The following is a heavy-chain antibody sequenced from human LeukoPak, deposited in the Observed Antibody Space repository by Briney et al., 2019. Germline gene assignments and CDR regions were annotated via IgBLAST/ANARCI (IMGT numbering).Heavy chain of an antibody. CDR1: GGSFSDYF. J-gene: IGHJ3*02. Sequence: SETLSLTCSVYGGSFSDYFWSSIRQSPGKGLEWIGEIDDGGNTNYNPSLMSRVIVSMEKSKKQFSLVMRSVAAADTAVYYCARFSRITWGDWEDAFDIWGQGTTVIVSS. V-gene: IGHV4-34*01. CDR2: IDDGGNT. D-gene: IGHD2-21*02. CDR3: ARFSRITWGDWEDAFDI.